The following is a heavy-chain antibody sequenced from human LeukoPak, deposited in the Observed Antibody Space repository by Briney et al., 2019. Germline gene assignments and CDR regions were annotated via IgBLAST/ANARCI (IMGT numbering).Heavy chain of an antibody. CDR2: ISSSGTII. CDR1: GFTFSDYY. D-gene: IGHD6-19*01. J-gene: IGHJ3*02. CDR3: AKGGQWLVRVVAFDI. V-gene: IGHV3-11*01. Sequence: GGSLRLSCAASGFTFSDYYMSWIRQAPGKGLEWLSYISSSGTIIYYADSVKGRFTISRDNAKNSLYLQMNSLRAEDTALYYCAKGGQWLVRVVAFDIWGQGTMVTVSS.